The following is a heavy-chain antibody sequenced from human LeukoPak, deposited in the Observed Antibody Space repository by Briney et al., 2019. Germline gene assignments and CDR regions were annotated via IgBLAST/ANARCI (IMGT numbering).Heavy chain of an antibody. Sequence: GASVKVSCKASGYTFTSYDINWVRQATGQGLEWMGWMNPNSGNTGYAQKFQGRVTMTRNTSISTAYMGLSSLRSEDTAVYYCARKPIVDTALNWFDPWGQGTLVTVSS. CDR1: GYTFTSYD. V-gene: IGHV1-8*01. CDR3: ARKPIVDTALNWFDP. J-gene: IGHJ5*02. D-gene: IGHD5-18*01. CDR2: MNPNSGNT.